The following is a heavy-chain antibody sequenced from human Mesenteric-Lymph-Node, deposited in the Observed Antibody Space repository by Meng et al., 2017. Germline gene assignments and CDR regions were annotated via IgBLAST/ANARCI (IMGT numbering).Heavy chain of an antibody. Sequence: ASVKVSCKASGYTFIDSYVHWVRQAPGQGLEWMGRIIPSSGDANSAQKFQGRVTLTWDTSISTAYMELSSLRSDDTAIYYCARDGGNYDFDYWGQGPL. CDR3: ARDGGNYDFDY. D-gene: IGHD1-7*01. V-gene: IGHV1-2*06. J-gene: IGHJ4*02. CDR2: IIPSSGDA. CDR1: GYTFIDSY.